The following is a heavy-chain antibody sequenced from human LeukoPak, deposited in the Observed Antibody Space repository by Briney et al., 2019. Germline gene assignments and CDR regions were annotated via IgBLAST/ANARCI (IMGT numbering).Heavy chain of an antibody. V-gene: IGHV3-23*01. Sequence: PGGTLRLSCAASGFTFSSYGMSWVRQAPGKGLEWVSAISGSGGSTYYADSVKGRFTISRDNSKNTLYLQMNSLGAEDTAVYYCAKESHITMIVVVIPQYYFDYWGQGTLVTVSS. CDR1: GFTFSSYG. CDR2: ISGSGGST. CDR3: AKESHITMIVVVIPQYYFDY. D-gene: IGHD3-22*01. J-gene: IGHJ4*02.